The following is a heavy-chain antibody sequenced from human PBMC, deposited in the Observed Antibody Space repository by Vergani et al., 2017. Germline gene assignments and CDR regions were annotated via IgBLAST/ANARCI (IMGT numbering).Heavy chain of an antibody. CDR2: IYYSGST. D-gene: IGHD4-17*01. CDR1: GGSISSYY. V-gene: IGHV4-39*07. CDR3: ARVGDYDRPNWFDP. Sequence: QVQLQESGPGLVKPSETLSLTCTVSGGSISSYYWGWIRQPPGKGLEWIGSIYYSGSTYYYPSLKSRVTISVDTSKNQFSLKLSSVTAADTAVYYCARVGDYDRPNWFDPWGQGTLVTVSS. J-gene: IGHJ5*02.